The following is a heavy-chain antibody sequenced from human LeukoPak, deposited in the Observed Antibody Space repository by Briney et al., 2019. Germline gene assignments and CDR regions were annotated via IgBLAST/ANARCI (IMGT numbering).Heavy chain of an antibody. J-gene: IGHJ4*02. Sequence: PGGSLRLSCAASGFTVNNKYMSWVRQAPGKGLEWVSLIHRGGNTYHADSVKGRFTIPRDNSKNTLYFQMNSLRVEDTAVYYCARVDGGQSIWGQGTLVTVSS. CDR2: IHRGGNT. CDR3: ARVDGGQSI. V-gene: IGHV3-53*01. CDR1: GFTVNNKY. D-gene: IGHD6-6*01.